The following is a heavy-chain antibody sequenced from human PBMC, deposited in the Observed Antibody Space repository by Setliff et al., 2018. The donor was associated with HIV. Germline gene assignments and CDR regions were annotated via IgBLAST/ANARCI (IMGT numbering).Heavy chain of an antibody. Sequence: SETLSLTCSVSGDSVSSRSYYWGWIRQSPGKGLEWIGSIYFNGITHDNPSLRSRVTTSVDTSKNQFSLKLSSVTAADTAIYYCVTVVQDDLGVVLFDYWGQGTLVTVSS. CDR1: GDSVSSRSYY. V-gene: IGHV4-39*01. J-gene: IGHJ4*02. CDR2: IYFNGIT. CDR3: VTVVQDDLGVVLFDY. D-gene: IGHD3-3*01.